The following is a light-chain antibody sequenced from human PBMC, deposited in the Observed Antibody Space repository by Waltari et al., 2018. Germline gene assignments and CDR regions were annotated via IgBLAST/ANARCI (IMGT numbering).Light chain of an antibody. CDR1: SSDVGGYNS. CDR2: EVT. J-gene: IGLJ2*01. CDR3: SSYAGSNKYVL. V-gene: IGLV2-8*01. Sequence: QSALTQPPSASGSPGQSVTISCTGTSSDVGGYNSVSWYQQHPGKAPKPMIYEVTKRPSGVPDRFSGSKSGNTASLTVSGLQAEDEAGYYCSSYAGSNKYVLFGGGTKLTVL.